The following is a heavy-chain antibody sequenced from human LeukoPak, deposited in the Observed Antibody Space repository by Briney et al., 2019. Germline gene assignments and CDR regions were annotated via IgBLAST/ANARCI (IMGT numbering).Heavy chain of an antibody. D-gene: IGHD6-19*01. J-gene: IGHJ6*03. CDR3: ARDHLSSGSSPDYYYYYYMDV. CDR2: INSDGSST. Sequence: GGSLRLSCAASGFTFSSYWMHWVRQAPGKGLVWVSRINSDGSSTSYADSVKGRFTISRDNAKNTLYLQMNSLRAEDTAVYYCARDHLSSGSSPDYYYYYYMDVWGKGTAVTISS. CDR1: GFTFSSYW. V-gene: IGHV3-74*01.